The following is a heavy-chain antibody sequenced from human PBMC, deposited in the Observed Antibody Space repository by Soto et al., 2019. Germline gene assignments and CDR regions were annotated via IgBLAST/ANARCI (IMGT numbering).Heavy chain of an antibody. V-gene: IGHV3-74*01. D-gene: IGHD3-3*02. CDR1: GFTFSSYW. CDR3: ARKLLAFSLYYMDV. CDR2: INSDGSST. J-gene: IGHJ6*03. Sequence: GGSLRLSCAASGFTFSSYWMHWVRQAPGKGLVWVSRINSDGSSTSYADSVKGRFTISRDNAVNSLYLQMNSLRVEDTAVYFCARKLLAFSLYYMDVWGKGTTVTVSS.